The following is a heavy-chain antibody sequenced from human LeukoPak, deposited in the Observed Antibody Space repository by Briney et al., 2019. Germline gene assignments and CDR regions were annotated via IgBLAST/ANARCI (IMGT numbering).Heavy chain of an antibody. CDR1: GGSISSYY. CDR3: ARDLDGSDAFDS. CDR2: IYYSGST. V-gene: IGHV4-59*01. Sequence: SETLSLTCTVSGGSISSYYWSWIRQPPGKGLEWIGYIYYSGSTNYNPSLQSRVTISVDTSKNQFSLKLSSVTAADTAVYYCARDLDGSDAFDSWGQGTMVTVSS. D-gene: IGHD5-24*01. J-gene: IGHJ3*02.